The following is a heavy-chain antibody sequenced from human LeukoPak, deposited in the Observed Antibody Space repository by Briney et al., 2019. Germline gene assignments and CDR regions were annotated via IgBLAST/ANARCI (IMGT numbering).Heavy chain of an antibody. V-gene: IGHV3-15*01. CDR2: IKSKTDGGTT. J-gene: IGHJ3*02. CDR3: TTDRCSGGSCYSKDAFDI. Sequence: GGALRLSCAASGCTFSNAWMSWVRQAPGKGLEWVGRIKSKTDGGTTDYAAPVKGRFTISRDDSKNTLYLQMNSLKTEDTAVYYCTTDRCSGGSCYSKDAFDIWGQGTMVTVSS. D-gene: IGHD2-15*01. CDR1: GCTFSNAW.